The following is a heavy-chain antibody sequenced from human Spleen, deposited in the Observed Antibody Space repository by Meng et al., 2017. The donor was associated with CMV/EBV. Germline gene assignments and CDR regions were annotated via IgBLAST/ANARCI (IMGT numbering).Heavy chain of an antibody. J-gene: IGHJ4*02. Sequence: VSCKASGYTFNDYFMHWVRLAPGQGLEWMGWINPNSGGTEYGQKFQGRVTMTRDTSSSTAYMELSRLTSDDTAVYYCAREPSGSYDYWGQGTLVTVSS. D-gene: IGHD1-26*01. CDR2: INPNSGGT. CDR3: AREPSGSYDY. V-gene: IGHV1-2*02. CDR1: GYTFNDYF.